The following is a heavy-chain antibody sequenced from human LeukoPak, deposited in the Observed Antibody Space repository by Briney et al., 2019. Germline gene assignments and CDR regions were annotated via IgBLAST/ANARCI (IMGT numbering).Heavy chain of an antibody. Sequence: TSETLSLTCTVSGGSISSYYWGWIRQPPGKGLEWIGSIYYSGSTYYNPSLKSRVTISVDTSKNQFSLKLSSVTAADTAVYYCASQRGYSYGEYFQHWGQGTLVTVSS. D-gene: IGHD5-18*01. CDR1: GGSISSYY. V-gene: IGHV4-39*01. CDR3: ASQRGYSYGEYFQH. J-gene: IGHJ1*01. CDR2: IYYSGST.